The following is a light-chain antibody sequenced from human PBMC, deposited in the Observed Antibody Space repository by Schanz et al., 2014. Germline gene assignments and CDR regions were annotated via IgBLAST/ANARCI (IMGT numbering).Light chain of an antibody. CDR2: EVS. V-gene: IGLV2-8*01. J-gene: IGLJ1*01. CDR1: SSDVGGYKY. CDR3: SSYAGNKYV. Sequence: QSALTQPPSASGSPGQSVTISCTGTSSDVGGYKYVSWYQQHPGKAPKLMIYEVSRRPSGVPDRFSGSKSGNTASLTVSGLQAEDEADYYCSSYAGNKYVFGTGTKVTVL.